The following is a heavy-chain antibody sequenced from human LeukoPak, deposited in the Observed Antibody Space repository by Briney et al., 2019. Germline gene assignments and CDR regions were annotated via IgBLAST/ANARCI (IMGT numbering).Heavy chain of an antibody. CDR1: GGTFSSYA. CDR3: ASGTGNFDY. CDR2: IIPILGIA. Sequence: SVEVSCKASGGTFSSYAISWVRQAPGQGLEWMGRIIPILGIANYAQKFQGRVTITADKSTSTAYMELSSLRSEDTAVYYCASGTGNFDYWGQGTLVTVSS. V-gene: IGHV1-69*04. J-gene: IGHJ4*02. D-gene: IGHD1-14*01.